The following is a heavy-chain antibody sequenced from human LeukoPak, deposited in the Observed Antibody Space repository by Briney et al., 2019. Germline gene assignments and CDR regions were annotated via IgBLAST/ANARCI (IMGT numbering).Heavy chain of an antibody. V-gene: IGHV3-7*01. J-gene: IGHJ4*02. CDR2: IKQDGSEK. Sequence: GGSLRLSCAASGFTFSSYWMSWVRQAPGKGLEWVANIKQDGSEKYYVDSVKGRFTISRDNAKNSLYLQMNSLRAEDTAVYYCARDGSSWYSYFDYWGQGTLVTVSS. D-gene: IGHD6-13*01. CDR3: ARDGSSWYSYFDY. CDR1: GFTFSSYW.